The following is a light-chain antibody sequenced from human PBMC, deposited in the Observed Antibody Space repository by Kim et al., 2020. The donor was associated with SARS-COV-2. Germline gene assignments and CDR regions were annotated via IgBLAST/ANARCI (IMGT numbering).Light chain of an antibody. CDR1: RLGQRF. J-gene: IGLJ1*01. CDR2: QDY. Sequence: PGQTASITCSGERLGQRFACWYQQKPGQSPKLVIYQDYKRPSEIPERFSGSNSGDTATLTISGTQAVDEADYYCQAWDSSTGVYVFGSGTKVTVL. V-gene: IGLV3-1*01. CDR3: QAWDSSTGVYV.